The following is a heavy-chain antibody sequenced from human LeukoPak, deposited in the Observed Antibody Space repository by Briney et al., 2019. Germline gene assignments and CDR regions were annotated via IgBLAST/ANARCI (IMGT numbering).Heavy chain of an antibody. CDR2: ISSGGSTT. CDR3: ARDHMGYDY. CDR1: GFIFSTHA. D-gene: IGHD1-26*01. V-gene: IGHV3-48*03. J-gene: IGHJ4*02. Sequence: PGRSLRLSCVASGFIFSTHAMSWVRQAPGKGLEWVSYISSGGSTTYYAGSVKGRFTVSRDNAKNSLYLQMNSLRAEDTAVYYCARDHMGYDYWGQGTLVTVSS.